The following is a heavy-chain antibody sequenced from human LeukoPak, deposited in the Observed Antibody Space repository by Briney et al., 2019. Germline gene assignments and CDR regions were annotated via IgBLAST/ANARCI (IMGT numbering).Heavy chain of an antibody. J-gene: IGHJ3*01. V-gene: IGHV3-74*01. CDR1: GFSLSSNW. Sequence: GGSLRLSCAASGFSLSSNWMHWIRQVPGKGLVWVSHINPDGSNIRYADSVKGGFTISRDNAKNTVYLQMNSLRAEDTAVYYCAKPPHALGFDLWGQGTMVTVAS. CDR2: INPDGSNI. CDR3: AKPPHALGFDL.